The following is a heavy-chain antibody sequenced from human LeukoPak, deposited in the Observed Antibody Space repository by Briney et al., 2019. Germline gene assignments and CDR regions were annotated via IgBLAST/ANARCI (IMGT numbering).Heavy chain of an antibody. J-gene: IGHJ3*02. Sequence: GGSLRLSCAASGFSFSTYEFHWVRHAPGKGREWVSYISASGQTIYYADSVRGRFTISRDNAKNSLYLQMNSLGAEDTAVYHCARDRDVDYGNDGFDIWGQGATVTVSS. CDR1: GFSFSTYE. CDR2: ISASGQTI. V-gene: IGHV3-48*03. CDR3: ARDRDVDYGNDGFDI. D-gene: IGHD4/OR15-4a*01.